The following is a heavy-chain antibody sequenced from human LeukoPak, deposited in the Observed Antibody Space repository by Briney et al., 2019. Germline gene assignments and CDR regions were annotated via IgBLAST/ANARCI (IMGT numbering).Heavy chain of an antibody. D-gene: IGHD6-19*01. CDR1: GDSVSSNSAA. J-gene: IGHJ4*02. CDR2: TYYRSKWYN. CDR3: ARGERAVAGTFLGY. V-gene: IGHV6-1*01. Sequence: SQTLSLTCAISGDSVSSNSAAWNWIRQSSSRGLEWLGRTYYRSKWYNDYAVSVESRITINPDTSKNQFSLQLNSVTPEDTAVYYCARGERAVAGTFLGYWGQGTLVTVSS.